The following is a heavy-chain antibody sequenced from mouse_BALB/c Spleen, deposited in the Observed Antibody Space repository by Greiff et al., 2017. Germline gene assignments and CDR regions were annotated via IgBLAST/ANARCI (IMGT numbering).Heavy chain of an antibody. CDR1: GFTFTDYY. CDR2: IRNKANGYTT. J-gene: IGHJ3*01. Sequence: EVMLVESGGGLVQPGGSLRLSCATSGFTFTDYYMSWVRQPPGKALEWLGFIRNKANGYTTEYSASVKGRFTISRDNSQSILYLQMNTLRAEDSATYYCARGSTTVVPRFAYWGQGTLVTVSA. D-gene: IGHD1-1*01. CDR3: ARGSTTVVPRFAY. V-gene: IGHV7-3*02.